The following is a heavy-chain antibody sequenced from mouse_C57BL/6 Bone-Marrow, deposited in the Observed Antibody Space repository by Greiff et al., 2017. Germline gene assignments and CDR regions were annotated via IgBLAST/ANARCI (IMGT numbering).Heavy chain of an antibody. V-gene: IGHV14-3*01. CDR3: ASGVITTGPWFAY. Sequence: EVQLQQSVAELVRPGASVKLSCTASGFNIKNTYMHWVKQRPDQGLEWIGRIDPANGNTTYAPKFQGKATITADTSSNTAYLQLSSLTSEDTAIYSVASGVITTGPWFAYWGQGTLVTVSA. J-gene: IGHJ3*01. D-gene: IGHD1-1*01. CDR2: IDPANGNT. CDR1: GFNIKNTY.